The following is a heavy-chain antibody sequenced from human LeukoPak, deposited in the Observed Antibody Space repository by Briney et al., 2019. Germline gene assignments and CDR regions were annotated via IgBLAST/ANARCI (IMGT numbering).Heavy chain of an antibody. CDR1: GGSISSYY. CDR2: IYYSGST. CDR3: ARDLSTLYYDI. V-gene: IGHV4-59*01. J-gene: IGHJ4*02. Sequence: SETLSLTCTVSGGSISSYYWSWIRQPPGKGLEWIGYIYYSGSTNYNPSLKSRVTISVDTSKNQFSLKLSSVTAADTAVYYCARDLSTLYYDIWGQGTLVTVSS. D-gene: IGHD3-9*01.